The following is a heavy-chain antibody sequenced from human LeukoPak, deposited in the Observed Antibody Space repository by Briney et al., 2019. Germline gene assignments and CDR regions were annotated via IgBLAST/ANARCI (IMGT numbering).Heavy chain of an antibody. CDR3: ARLGYCSITSCYKEKWLRAFDI. V-gene: IGHV5-51*01. CDR2: IYPGDSDT. CDR1: GYSFTNHW. D-gene: IGHD2-2*02. Sequence: GESLKISCKGSGYSFTNHWIGWVRQMPGKGLEWMGIIYPGDSDTGYRPSFQGQVTISADKSISTAYLQWSYLKASDTAIYYCARLGYCSITSCYKEKWLRAFDIWGQGTVVTVSS. J-gene: IGHJ3*02.